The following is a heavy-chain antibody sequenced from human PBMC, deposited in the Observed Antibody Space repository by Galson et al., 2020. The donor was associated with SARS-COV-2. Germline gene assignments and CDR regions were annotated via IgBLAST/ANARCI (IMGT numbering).Heavy chain of an antibody. J-gene: IGHJ5*02. V-gene: IGHV4-39*07. CDR3: ARDHGRDTMVRGVIHWFDP. CDR1: GGSISSSSYY. D-gene: IGHD3-10*01. CDR2: IYYSGST. Sequence: SETLSLTCTVSGGSISSSSYYWGWIRQPPGKGLEWIGSIYYSGSTYYNPSLKSRVTISVDTSKNQFSLKLSSVTAADTAVYYCARDHGRDTMVRGVIHWFDPWGQGTLVTVSS.